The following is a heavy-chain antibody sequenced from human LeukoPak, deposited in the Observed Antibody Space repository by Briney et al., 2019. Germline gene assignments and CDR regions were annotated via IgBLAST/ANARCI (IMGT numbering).Heavy chain of an antibody. D-gene: IGHD4-17*01. CDR2: IYYSGST. Sequence: SETLSLTCTVSGGSISSYYWKWIRQPPGKGLEWIGYIYYSGSTNYNPSLKSRVTISVDTSKNQFSLKLNSVTAADTAVYYCAGASGASPSTMDVWAKGPTV. CDR1: GGSISSYY. CDR3: AGASGASPSTMDV. V-gene: IGHV4-59*01. J-gene: IGHJ6*03.